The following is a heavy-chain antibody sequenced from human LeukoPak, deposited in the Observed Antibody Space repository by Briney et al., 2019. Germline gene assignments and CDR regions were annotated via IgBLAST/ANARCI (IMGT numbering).Heavy chain of an antibody. Sequence: PSETLSLTCTVSGGSISSYYWSWIRQPPGKGLEWIGYIYYSGSTNYNPSLKSRVTISVDTSKNQFSLKLSSVTAADTAVYYCARHVMVRAKNWFDPWGQGTLVTVSS. V-gene: IGHV4-59*08. J-gene: IGHJ5*02. D-gene: IGHD3-10*01. CDR1: GGSISSYY. CDR2: IYYSGST. CDR3: ARHVMVRAKNWFDP.